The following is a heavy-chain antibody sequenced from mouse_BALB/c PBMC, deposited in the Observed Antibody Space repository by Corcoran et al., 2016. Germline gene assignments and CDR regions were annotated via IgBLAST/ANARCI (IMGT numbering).Heavy chain of an antibody. Sequence: EVQLQQSGPELVKPGASVKISCKTSVYTFTEYTMHWVKQSHGKSLEWIGGINPNNGGTSYNQKFKGKATLTVDKSSSTAYMELRRLTSEESAVYYCARSRVGRNAMDYWGQGTSVTVSS. CDR1: VYTFTEYT. D-gene: IGHD1-1*02. CDR3: ARSRVGRNAMDY. CDR2: INPNNGGT. V-gene: IGHV1-18*01. J-gene: IGHJ4*01.